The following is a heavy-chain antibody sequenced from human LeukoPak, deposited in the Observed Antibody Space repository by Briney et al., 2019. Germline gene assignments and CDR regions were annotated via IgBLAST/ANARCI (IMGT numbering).Heavy chain of an antibody. J-gene: IGHJ1*01. CDR1: GSTVSSNY. Sequence: GGSLRLSCAASGSTVSSNYMSWVRQAPGKGLEYVSGISFNGGSTSYADSVRGRFIISRDDSKNTVYLQMGSLRDEDMAVYYCARGGMPSAPPAEYFRYWGQGTLVTVSS. D-gene: IGHD2-2*01. CDR3: ARGGMPSAPPAEYFRY. CDR2: ISFNGGST. V-gene: IGHV3-64*02.